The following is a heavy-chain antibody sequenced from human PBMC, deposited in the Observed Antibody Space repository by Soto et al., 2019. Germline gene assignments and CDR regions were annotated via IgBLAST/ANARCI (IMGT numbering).Heavy chain of an antibody. V-gene: IGHV1-69*02. J-gene: IGHJ3*02. CDR1: GGTFSSYT. CDR3: ARSRGDCSSTSCYRFLDDAFDI. CDR2: IIPILGIA. D-gene: IGHD2-2*01. Sequence: SVKVACKASGGTFSSYTISWVRQAPGQGLEWMGRIIPILGIANYAQKFQGRVTITADKSTSTAYMELSSLRSEDTAVYYCARSRGDCSSTSCYRFLDDAFDIWGQGTMVTVSS.